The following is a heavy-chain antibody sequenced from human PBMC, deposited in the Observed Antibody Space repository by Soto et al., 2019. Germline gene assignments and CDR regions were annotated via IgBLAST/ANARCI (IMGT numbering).Heavy chain of an antibody. Sequence: QVQLVESGGGVVQPGRSLRLSCVASGFTFTTYGMHWVRQAPGKGLEWVAVISYDGGTTYYADSVKGRFTISRDNSKNTLYLQMNSLRAEDTAVYYCARSSLGSGSSGVEYWFFDLWGRGTLVSVSS. V-gene: IGHV3-30*03. CDR1: GFTFTTYG. J-gene: IGHJ2*01. D-gene: IGHD3-22*01. CDR2: ISYDGGTT. CDR3: ARSSLGSGSSGVEYWFFDL.